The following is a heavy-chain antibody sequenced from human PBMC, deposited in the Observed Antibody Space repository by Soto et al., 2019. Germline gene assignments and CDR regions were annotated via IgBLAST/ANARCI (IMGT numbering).Heavy chain of an antibody. V-gene: IGHV4-30-4*01. Sequence: QVQLQESGPGLVKPSQTLSLTCTVSGGSISSGDYYWSWIRQPPGKGLEWIGYIYYSGSTYYNPSRKRRVTISVDTSQTQFSLKLSSVTAADTAVYYCARVQGGGGAMVHNYWGQGTLVTVSS. D-gene: IGHD5-18*01. CDR2: IYYSGST. J-gene: IGHJ4*02. CDR1: GGSISSGDYY. CDR3: ARVQGGGGAMVHNY.